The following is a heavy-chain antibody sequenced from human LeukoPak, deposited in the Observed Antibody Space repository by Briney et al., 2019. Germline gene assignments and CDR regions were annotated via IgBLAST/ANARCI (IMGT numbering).Heavy chain of an antibody. V-gene: IGHV3-48*04. CDR3: ARAMSTFGGVRSYFDS. CDR2: VSISSGTI. J-gene: IGHJ4*02. D-gene: IGHD3-16*01. CDR1: GFPFSSYS. Sequence: GGSLRLSCAASGFPFSSYSMNWVRQAPGKGLGWISFVSISSGTIYYADSVNGRFRISRGNAKSSLDLEMNSLRAEDTAVYYCARAMSTFGGVRSYFDSWGQGTLVTVSS.